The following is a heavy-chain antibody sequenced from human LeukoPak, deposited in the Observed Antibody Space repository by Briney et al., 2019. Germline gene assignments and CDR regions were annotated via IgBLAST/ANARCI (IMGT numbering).Heavy chain of an antibody. CDR1: GGSFSGYY. D-gene: IGHD6-19*01. J-gene: IGHJ4*02. Sequence: SETLSLTCAVYGGSFSGYYWSWIRQPPGKGLEWIGEINHSGSTNYNPSLKSRVTISVDTSKNQFSLKLSSVTAADTAVYYCARRKRIAVAGKHFDYWGQGTLVTVSS. CDR2: INHSGST. CDR3: ARRKRIAVAGKHFDY. V-gene: IGHV4-34*01.